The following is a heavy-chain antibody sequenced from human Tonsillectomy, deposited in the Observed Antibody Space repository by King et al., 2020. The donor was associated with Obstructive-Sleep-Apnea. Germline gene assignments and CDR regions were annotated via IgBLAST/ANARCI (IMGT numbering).Heavy chain of an antibody. V-gene: IGHV4-59*08. J-gene: IGHJ4*02. CDR2: IYNTGST. CDR1: DGSIISKYY. Sequence: VQLQESGPGLVKPSETLSLTCSVSDGSIISKYYWTWVRQPPGKGLEWIASIYNTGSTNYNPSLESRVTISIDTSKNQFSLKVSSVTAADTAVYYCARLYSHDYSTSYFDYWGQGTLVTVSS. D-gene: IGHD5-18*01. CDR3: ARLYSHDYSTSYFDY.